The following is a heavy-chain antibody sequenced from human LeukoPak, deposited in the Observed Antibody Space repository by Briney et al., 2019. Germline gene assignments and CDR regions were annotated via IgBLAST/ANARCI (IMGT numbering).Heavy chain of an antibody. CDR1: GGSISSYY. CDR2: IYYSGST. D-gene: IGHD3-22*01. J-gene: IGHJ4*02. CDR3: PRGEYYYDSSGYYSPFDY. Sequence: SETLSLTCTVSGGSISSYYWSWIRQPPGKGLEWIGYIYYSGSTNYNPSLKSRVTISVDTSKNQFSLKLSSVTAADTAVYYCPRGEYYYDSSGYYSPFDYWGQGTLVTVSS. V-gene: IGHV4-59*01.